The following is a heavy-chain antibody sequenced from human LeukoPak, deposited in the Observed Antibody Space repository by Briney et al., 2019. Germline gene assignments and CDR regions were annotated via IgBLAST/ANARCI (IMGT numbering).Heavy chain of an antibody. Sequence: ASVKVSCKAPGGTFSSYAISWVRQAPGQGLEWMGGIIPIFGTANYAQKFQGRVTITADESTSTAYMELSSLRSEDTAVYYCATGTGTSGYGYYWGQGTLVTVSS. CDR1: GGTFSSYA. CDR2: IIPIFGTA. V-gene: IGHV1-69*13. J-gene: IGHJ4*02. D-gene: IGHD5-12*01. CDR3: ATGTGTSGYGYY.